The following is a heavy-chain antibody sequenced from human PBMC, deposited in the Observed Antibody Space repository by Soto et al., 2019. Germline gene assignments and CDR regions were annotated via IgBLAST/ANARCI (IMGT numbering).Heavy chain of an antibody. J-gene: IGHJ4*02. V-gene: IGHV3-23*01. CDR2: ISGSGGST. CDR3: AKDAVYYDFWSGYHTPYYFDY. Sequence: GGSLRLSCAASGFTFSSYSMSWVRQAPGKGLEWVSAISGSGGSTYYADSVKGRFTISRDNSKNTLYLQMNSLRAEDTAVYYCAKDAVYYDFWSGYHTPYYFDYWGQGTLVTVSS. CDR1: GFTFSSYS. D-gene: IGHD3-3*01.